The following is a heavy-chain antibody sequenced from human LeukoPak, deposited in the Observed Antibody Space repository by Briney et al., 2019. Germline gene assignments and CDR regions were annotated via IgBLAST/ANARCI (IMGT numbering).Heavy chain of an antibody. CDR2: SSTGGNS. CDR3: ARDIQLST. J-gene: IGHJ3*01. D-gene: IGHD5-24*01. V-gene: IGHV3-23*01. CDR1: GFTFSGSA. Sequence: PGGSLRLSCAASGFTFSGSAMSWVRQAPGKRLDWGTLSSTGGNSYYADSVKGRFTISRDNSKDTLYLQMDSLRAEDTAIYYCARDIQLSTWGLGTKVTVSP.